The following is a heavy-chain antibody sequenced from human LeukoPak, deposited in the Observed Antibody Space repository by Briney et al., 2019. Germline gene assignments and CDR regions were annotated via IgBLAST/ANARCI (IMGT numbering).Heavy chain of an antibody. CDR1: GYTLTGYY. J-gene: IGHJ4*02. CDR3: VRFSSGWSGRAEIDY. CDR2: INPDSGDT. Sequence: ASVKVSCKASGYTLTGYYMHWVRQAPGQGLEWMGWINPDSGDTNYAQKFQGRVIMTRDTSINTAYMELNRLQFDDTAVYYCVRFSSGWSGRAEIDYWGQGTLVTVSS. D-gene: IGHD6-19*01. V-gene: IGHV1-2*02.